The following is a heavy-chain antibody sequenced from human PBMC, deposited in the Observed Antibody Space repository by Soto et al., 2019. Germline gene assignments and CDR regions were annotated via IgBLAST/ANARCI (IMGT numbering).Heavy chain of an antibody. D-gene: IGHD7-27*01. Sequence: QVQLVQSGPEVKKPGSSVKVSCKASGGTFSSHTINWLRQAPGQGLEWMGRIVPILGTTNYAQKFEGRVTITADKSTSKAYMEVNSLTSEDTAVDYCARVVGPSGEPFDYWGQGTLVTVSS. J-gene: IGHJ4*02. CDR3: ARVVGPSGEPFDY. CDR2: IVPILGTT. V-gene: IGHV1-69*08. CDR1: GGTFSSHT.